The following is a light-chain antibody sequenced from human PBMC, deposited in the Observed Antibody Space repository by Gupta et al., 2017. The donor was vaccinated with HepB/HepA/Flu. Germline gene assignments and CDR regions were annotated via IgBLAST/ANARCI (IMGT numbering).Light chain of an antibody. Sequence: EIVMTPSPATLFVSPGERATLSCRASQSVSSNLAWYQQKPGQAPRLLIYGASTRATGIPARFSGSGSGTEFTLTISSLQSEDFAVYYCQQYNNWPLLTCGGGTKVEIK. CDR2: GAS. J-gene: IGKJ4*01. V-gene: IGKV3-15*01. CDR1: QSVSSN. CDR3: QQYNNWPLLT.